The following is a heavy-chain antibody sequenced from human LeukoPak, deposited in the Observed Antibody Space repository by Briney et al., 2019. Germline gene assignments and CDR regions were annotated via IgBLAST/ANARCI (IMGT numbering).Heavy chain of an antibody. D-gene: IGHD2-2*01. CDR2: INSYNGNT. CDR3: ARWGLVAPGTYDYYYMDV. V-gene: IGHV1-18*01. Sequence: GASVKVSCKASGYTFSNYGNSWVRHAPGQRLEWMGGINSYNGNTYYAQKLQGRVTMTTETSTSTAYMELRSLISDDTAMYYCARWGLVAPGTYDYYYMDVWGKGTTVTVS. CDR1: GYTFSNYG. J-gene: IGHJ6*03.